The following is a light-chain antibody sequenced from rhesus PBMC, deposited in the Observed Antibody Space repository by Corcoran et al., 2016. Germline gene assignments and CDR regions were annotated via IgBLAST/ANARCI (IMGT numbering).Light chain of an antibody. CDR3: QQYNSDPPT. Sequence: DIQMTQSPSSLSASVGDRVTITCRASQGVSSYLAWYQQKPGKAPKSLIYTASNLENGVPSSSGGSGSGTEFTLTLSSLQPEDVATYYCQQYNSDPPTFGGGTTVEIK. J-gene: IGKJ4*01. CDR2: TAS. V-gene: IGKV1-37*01. CDR1: QGVSSY.